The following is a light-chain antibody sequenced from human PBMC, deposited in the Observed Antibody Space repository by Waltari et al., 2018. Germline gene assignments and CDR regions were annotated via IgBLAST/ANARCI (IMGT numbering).Light chain of an antibody. CDR1: SSDIGGYNR. CDR2: DVS. V-gene: IGLV2-14*03. CDR3: CSYTRSDSWV. J-gene: IGLJ3*02. Sequence: QSALTQPASVSGSPGQSITISCPGTSSDIGGYNRVPWYQQHPGKVPKLMIFDVSNWPSGVSHRCSGSKSGNTASLTISGLQAEDEADYYCCSYTRSDSWVFGGGTKLTVL.